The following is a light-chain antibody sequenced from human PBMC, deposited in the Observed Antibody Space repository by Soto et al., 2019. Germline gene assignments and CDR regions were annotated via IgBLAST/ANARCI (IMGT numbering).Light chain of an antibody. CDR2: GDS. CDR3: QVWDSRSDHFV. CDR1: NMGSKS. V-gene: IGLV3-21*02. J-gene: IGLJ1*01. Sequence: SYELTQPPSVSVAPGQTAKIACGGNNMGSKSVHWYQQKPGQAPVVVVYGDSDRPSGIPERFSGSKSGNTATLIISRVEAGDEADYYCQVWDSRSDHFVFGTGTKLTVL.